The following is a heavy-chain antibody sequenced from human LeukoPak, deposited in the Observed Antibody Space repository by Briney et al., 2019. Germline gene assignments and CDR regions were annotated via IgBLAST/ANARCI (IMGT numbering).Heavy chain of an antibody. J-gene: IGHJ2*01. CDR2: IYYSGST. Sequence: SETLSLTCTVSGGSISSYYWSWIRQPPGQGLEWIGYIYYSGSTNYNPSLKSRVTISVDTSKNQFSLRLRSVTAADTAVYYCARTAYARFFDLWGRGTLVTVSS. D-gene: IGHD2-21*01. V-gene: IGHV4-59*01. CDR1: GGSISSYY. CDR3: ARTAYARFFDL.